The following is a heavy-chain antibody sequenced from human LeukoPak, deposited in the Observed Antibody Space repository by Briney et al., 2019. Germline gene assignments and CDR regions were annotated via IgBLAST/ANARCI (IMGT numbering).Heavy chain of an antibody. Sequence: PSETLSFTCAVYGGSFSGYYWSWIRQPPGKGLEWIGEINHSGRTNYNPSLKSRVTISVDTSKNQFSLKLSSVTAADTAVYYCARGGVEVLTGYYPWGQGTLVTVSS. CDR2: INHSGRT. CDR3: ARGGVEVLTGYYP. V-gene: IGHV4-34*01. CDR1: GGSFSGYY. J-gene: IGHJ4*02. D-gene: IGHD3-9*01.